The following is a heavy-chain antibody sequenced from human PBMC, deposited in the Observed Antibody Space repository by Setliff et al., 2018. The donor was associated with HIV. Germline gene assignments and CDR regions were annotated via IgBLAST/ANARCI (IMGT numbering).Heavy chain of an antibody. V-gene: IGHV3-23*01. CDR1: GFSFGDEI. J-gene: IGHJ4*02. CDR3: ARIRSSTIALAGLDFLDY. Sequence: GGSLRLSCTTSGFSFGDEIMMWVRQTPGKGLEWVSAITQSSLLINYADSVRGRFTVSRDNSKDTMFLQMNSVRAEDTGTYYCARIRSSTIALAGLDFLDYWGQGTLVTVSS. D-gene: IGHD6-13*01. CDR2: ITQSSLLI.